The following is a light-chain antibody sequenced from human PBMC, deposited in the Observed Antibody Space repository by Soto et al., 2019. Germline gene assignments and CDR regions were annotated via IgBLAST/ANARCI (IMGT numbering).Light chain of an antibody. CDR3: QAWDSSTACGV. Sequence: SSELTQPPSVSVSPGQTASITCSGDKLGDKYACWYQQKPGQSPVLVIYQDSKRPSGIPERFSGSNSGNTATLTISGTQAMDEADYYCQAWDSSTACGVFGTGTKLTVL. CDR2: QDS. CDR1: KLGDKY. J-gene: IGLJ1*01. V-gene: IGLV3-1*01.